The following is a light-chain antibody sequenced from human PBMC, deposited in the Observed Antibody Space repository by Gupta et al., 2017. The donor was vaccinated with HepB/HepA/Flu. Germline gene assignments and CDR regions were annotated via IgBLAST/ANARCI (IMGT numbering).Light chain of an antibody. Sequence: EIVLTQSPDSLTVPLGERASINCKSSQSVLYTTSNQNHLSWYQQKPVQPPKQLISWASTRESGVPDRFSGSGSGTDFTLTISSLQAEDVAVYYCQQYDDTPLTFGGGTKVEIK. CDR2: WAS. CDR3: QQYDDTPLT. J-gene: IGKJ4*01. V-gene: IGKV4-1*01. CDR1: QSVLYTTSNQNH.